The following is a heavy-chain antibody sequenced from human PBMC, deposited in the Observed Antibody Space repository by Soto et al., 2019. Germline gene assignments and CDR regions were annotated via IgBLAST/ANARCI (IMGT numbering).Heavy chain of an antibody. CDR3: ARQHPLDSSAWYD. CDR1: GYSFTNYW. V-gene: IGHV5-51*01. J-gene: IGHJ4*02. Sequence: GESLKISCKASGYSFTNYWIGWVRQMPGKGLEWMGTIYARDSDTRYSPSFQGQVTFSVDKSTNTAYLHWTSLRASDTAMYWCARQHPLDSSAWYDWGQGTLVTVSS. CDR2: IYARDSDT. D-gene: IGHD6-19*01.